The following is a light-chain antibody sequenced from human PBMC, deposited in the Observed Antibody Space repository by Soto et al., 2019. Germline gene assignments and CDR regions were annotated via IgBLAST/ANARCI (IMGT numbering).Light chain of an antibody. CDR3: AAWDDRLSGLV. V-gene: IGLV2-14*02. CDR1: SSDVGSYNL. CDR2: EGS. J-gene: IGLJ2*01. Sequence: QSALTQPASVSGSPGQSITISCTGTSSDVGSYNLVSWYQQHPAKAPKLMIYEGSKRPSGVPDRISGSKSGTSASLAISGLRSEDEADYYCAAWDDRLSGLVFGRGTKLTVL.